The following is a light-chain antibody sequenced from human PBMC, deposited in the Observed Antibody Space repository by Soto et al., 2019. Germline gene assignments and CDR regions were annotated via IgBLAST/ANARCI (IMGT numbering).Light chain of an antibody. CDR3: QRSYNTPWT. CDR2: TAS. V-gene: IGKV1-39*01. Sequence: DIQMTQSPSSLSASVGDRVTITCRASQSILSYLNWYQQKPGKAPKLLIYTASSLQSGVPSRFSGSGSGTDFALTISSLQPEDFATYYCQRSYNTPWTFGQGTKVEIK. CDR1: QSILSY. J-gene: IGKJ1*01.